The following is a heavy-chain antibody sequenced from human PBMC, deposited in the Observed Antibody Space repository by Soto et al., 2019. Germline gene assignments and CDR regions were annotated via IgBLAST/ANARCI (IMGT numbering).Heavy chain of an antibody. D-gene: IGHD6-13*01. CDR2: ISAYNGNT. CDR1: GYTFTSYG. J-gene: IGHJ6*02. V-gene: IGHV1-18*01. CDR3: ARSIVGYSSSWPMDV. Sequence: QVQLVQSGAEVKKPGASVKVSCKASGYTFTSYGISWVRQAPGQGLEWRGWISAYNGNTNHAQKLQHRVTMTTDTSTSTAYMELRSLRSDDTAVYYCARSIVGYSSSWPMDVWGQGTTVTVSS.